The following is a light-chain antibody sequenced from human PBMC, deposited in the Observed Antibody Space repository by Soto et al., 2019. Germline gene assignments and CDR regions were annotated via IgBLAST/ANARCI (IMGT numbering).Light chain of an antibody. J-gene: IGKJ1*01. Sequence: EIVMTQPPATLSVSPGERATLSCRASQSVSINLAWYQQKPGQAPRLLIYGASTRATGIPARFSGSGSGTEFTLTISSLQSEDFAVYYCQQYNNGWTFGQGTKVEIK. CDR2: GAS. CDR3: QQYNNGWT. V-gene: IGKV3-15*01. CDR1: QSVSIN.